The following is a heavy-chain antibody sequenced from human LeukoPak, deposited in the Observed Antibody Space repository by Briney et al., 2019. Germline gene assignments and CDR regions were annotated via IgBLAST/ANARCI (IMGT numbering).Heavy chain of an antibody. CDR3: ATRGSESNFDY. Sequence: GASVRASCKASGGTFSSYAISWVRQAPGQGLEWMGGIIPIFGTANYAQKFQGRVTITADESTSTAYMELSSLRSEDTAVYYCATRGSESNFDYWGQGTLVTVSS. D-gene: IGHD1-26*01. V-gene: IGHV1-69*13. CDR2: IIPIFGTA. CDR1: GGTFSSYA. J-gene: IGHJ4*02.